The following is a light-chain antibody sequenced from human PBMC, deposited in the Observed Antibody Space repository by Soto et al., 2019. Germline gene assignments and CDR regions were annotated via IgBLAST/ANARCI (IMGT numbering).Light chain of an antibody. V-gene: IGKV1-5*01. J-gene: IGKJ1*01. CDR2: DAS. CDR3: QHYNSDPWT. CDR1: QTIRRW. Sequence: DIEMTQSPPTLSASVGDRVTITCRASQTIRRWLAWYQQRPGKAPKVLIYDASTLESGVPARFSGSGSETEFTLTISSLQPEDSATYYCQHYNSDPWTFGQGTKV.